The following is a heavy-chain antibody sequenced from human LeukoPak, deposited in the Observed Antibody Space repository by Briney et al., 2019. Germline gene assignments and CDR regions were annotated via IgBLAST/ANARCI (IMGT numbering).Heavy chain of an antibody. CDR1: GFTVSSNY. V-gene: IGHV3-23*01. D-gene: IGHD5-18*01. J-gene: IGHJ5*02. CDR3: AKDRGYSYGYGP. Sequence: GGSLRLSCAASGFTVSSNYMSWVRQAPGKGLEWVPAISGSGGSTYYADSVKGRFTISRDNSKNTLYLQMNSLRAEDTAVYYCAKDRGYSYGYGPWGQGTLVTVSS. CDR2: ISGSGGST.